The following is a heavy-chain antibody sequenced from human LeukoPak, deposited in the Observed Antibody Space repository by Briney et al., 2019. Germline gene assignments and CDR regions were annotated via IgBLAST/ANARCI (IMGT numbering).Heavy chain of an antibody. V-gene: IGHV3-30*18. CDR1: GFTFSSYG. J-gene: IGHJ4*02. CDR2: ISYDGSNK. D-gene: IGHD3-22*01. CDR3: AKRGVVIRVILVGFHKEAYYFDS. Sequence: GGSLRLSCAASGFTFSSYGMHWVRQAPGKGLEWVAVISYDGSNKYYADFVKGRFTISRDNPKNTLYLQMNSLRVEDTAVYFCAKRGVVIRVILVGFHKEAYYFDSWGQGALVTVSS.